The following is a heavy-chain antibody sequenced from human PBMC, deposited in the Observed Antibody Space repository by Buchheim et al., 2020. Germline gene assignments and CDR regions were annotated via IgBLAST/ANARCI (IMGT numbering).Heavy chain of an antibody. CDR2: IGPRGGAT. CDR3: AKDSNWSDGY. J-gene: IGHJ4*02. CDR1: GFIFNTYT. V-gene: IGHV3-23*01. D-gene: IGHD1-1*01. Sequence: EVHLLESGGGLVRPGESLRLSCAASGFIFNTYTMIWVRQAPGKGLEWVAGIGPRGGATYADSVKGRFTISRAHSESPLYLQMNSLRAEDTAIYFCAKDSNWSDGYWGQGAL.